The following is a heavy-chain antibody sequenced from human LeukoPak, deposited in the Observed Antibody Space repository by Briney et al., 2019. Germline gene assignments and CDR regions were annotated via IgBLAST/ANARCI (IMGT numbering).Heavy chain of an antibody. V-gene: IGHV1-69*13. CDR2: FIPVFNVV. J-gene: IGHJ3*02. CDR1: GGTVGNYA. Sequence: ASVKVSCKVSGGTVGNYAISWVRQAPGQGLEWMGGFIPVFNVVTYARKFQGRVTITADESTSTVYMELRSLTSEDTAVFYCANLESKTRGGAFDIWGQGTAVTVSS. CDR3: ANLESKTRGGAFDI. D-gene: IGHD3-3*01.